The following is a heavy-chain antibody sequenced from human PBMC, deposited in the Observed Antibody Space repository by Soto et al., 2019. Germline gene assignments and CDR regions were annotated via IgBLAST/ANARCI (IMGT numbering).Heavy chain of an antibody. CDR2: IWYDGSNK. D-gene: IGHD3-3*01. J-gene: IGHJ5*01. CDR3: AREGIGDFGGGAGGWFDS. CDR1: GFTFSSYG. Sequence: QVQLVESGGGVVQPGRSLRLSCAASGFTFSSYGMHWVRQAPGKGLEWVAVIWYDGSNKYYADSVKGRFTISRDNSKNTLYRQMNSPGAEDTAVYYCAREGIGDFGGGAGGWFDSWGQGTLVTVSS. V-gene: IGHV3-33*01.